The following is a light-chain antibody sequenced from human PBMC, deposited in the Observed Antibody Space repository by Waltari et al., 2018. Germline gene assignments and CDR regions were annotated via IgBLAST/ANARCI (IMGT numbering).Light chain of an antibody. CDR2: SNK. CDR1: SSNIGSNT. Sequence: QSVLTQPPSASGTPGQRVTISCSGSSSNIGSNTVNWYQQLPGTAPKPLIYSNKQRPSGVPDRFAGSRSGTSASLAISGLQSEDEADYYCAAWDDSLNGYVFGTGTKVTVL. V-gene: IGLV1-44*01. CDR3: AAWDDSLNGYV. J-gene: IGLJ1*01.